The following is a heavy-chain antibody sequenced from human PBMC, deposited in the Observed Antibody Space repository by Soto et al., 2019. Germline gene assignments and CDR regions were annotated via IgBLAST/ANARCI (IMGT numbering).Heavy chain of an antibody. CDR1: GFDFTYYA. Sequence: QVQLVESGGGAVQPGESLRLSCVASGFDFTYYAMHWVRQAPGKGLESVAVMSSDGSKIHHTDSVKGRFTISRDNSKNTLYLQMNSLRKEDTAVYFCAKDEGVGGTLGLFDSWGQGTRVSVSS. CDR3: AKDEGVGGTLGLFDS. D-gene: IGHD1-26*01. J-gene: IGHJ4*02. V-gene: IGHV3-30*18. CDR2: MSSDGSKI.